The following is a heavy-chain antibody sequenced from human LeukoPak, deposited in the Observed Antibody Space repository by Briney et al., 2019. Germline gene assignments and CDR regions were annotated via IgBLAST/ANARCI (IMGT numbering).Heavy chain of an antibody. CDR2: IRGNGDT. CDR3: AKTITMVRGVDY. V-gene: IGHV3-23*01. D-gene: IGHD3-10*01. J-gene: IGHJ4*02. Sequence: PGGSLRLSCAASGLSFSSFAMSWVRQGPARGLEWVSSIRGNGDTFYADSVKGRFTISRDNSKNTLYLQMNSLRAEDTAVYYCAKTITMVRGVDYWGQGTLVTVSS. CDR1: GLSFSSFA.